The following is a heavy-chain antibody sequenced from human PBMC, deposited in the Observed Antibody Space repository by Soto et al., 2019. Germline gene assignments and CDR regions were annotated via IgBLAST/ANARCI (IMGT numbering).Heavy chain of an antibody. V-gene: IGHV3-48*02. Sequence: EVQLVESGGGLVQPGESLRLSCAVSGFTFSNYSINWVRQAPGKGLEWLSYISNNSSVKYYADSVKGRFTISRDNAKNSLYLQMYSLRDDDTAVYYCARDPDAYCSKGLCSGPYFDYCGRGTLVTVSS. J-gene: IGHJ4*02. CDR2: ISNNSSVK. CDR1: GFTFSNYS. CDR3: ARDPDAYCSKGLCSGPYFDY. D-gene: IGHD2-8*01.